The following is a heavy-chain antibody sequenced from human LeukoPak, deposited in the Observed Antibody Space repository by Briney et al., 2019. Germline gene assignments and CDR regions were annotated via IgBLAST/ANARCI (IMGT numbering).Heavy chain of an antibody. V-gene: IGHV5-51*01. CDR3: ARRGGSYYFDYYYYMDV. J-gene: IGHJ6*03. CDR1: GYSFTSYW. Sequence: GESLKISCKGSGYSFTSYWIGWVRQMPGKGLEWMGIIYPGDSDTRYSPSFQGQVNISADKSISTAYLQWSSLKASDTAMYYCARRGGSYYFDYYYYMDVWGKGTTVTVSS. D-gene: IGHD1-26*01. CDR2: IYPGDSDT.